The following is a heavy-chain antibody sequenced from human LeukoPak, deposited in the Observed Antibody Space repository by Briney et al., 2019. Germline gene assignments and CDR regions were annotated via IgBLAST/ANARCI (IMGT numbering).Heavy chain of an antibody. CDR2: IYYSGST. CDR1: GGSISSSSYY. CDR3: ARGIVGATPTYYYYYYMDV. Sequence: PSETLSLTCTVSGGSISSSSYYWGWIRQPPGKGLEWIGSIYYSGSTYYNPPLKSRVTISVDTSKNQFSLKLSSVTAADTAVYYCARGIVGATPTYYYYYYMDVWGKGTTVTISS. J-gene: IGHJ6*03. D-gene: IGHD1-26*01. V-gene: IGHV4-39*07.